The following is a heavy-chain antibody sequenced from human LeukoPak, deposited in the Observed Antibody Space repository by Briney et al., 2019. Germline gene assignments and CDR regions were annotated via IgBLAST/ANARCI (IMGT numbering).Heavy chain of an antibody. V-gene: IGHV1-8*03. J-gene: IGHJ6*03. Sequence: SVKVSCKASGYTFTSYDINWVRQATGQRLEWMGWMNPNSGNTGYAQKFQGRVTITRNTSISTAYMELSSLRSEDTAVYYCARGGSSWYRQHYYYYMDVWGKGTTVTISS. CDR1: GYTFTSYD. D-gene: IGHD6-13*01. CDR2: MNPNSGNT. CDR3: ARGGSSWYRQHYYYYMDV.